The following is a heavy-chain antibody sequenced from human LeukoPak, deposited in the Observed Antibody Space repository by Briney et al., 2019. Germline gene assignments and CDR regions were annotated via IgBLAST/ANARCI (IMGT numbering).Heavy chain of an antibody. CDR1: TGSISSGVYY. Sequence: SETLSLTCPVSTGSISSGVYYWSWIRQHPGKGLEWIGYIYYSGSTYYNPSLKSRVTISVDTSKNQFSLKLSSVTAADTAVYYCARGVRWLQLSYFDYWGQGTLVTVSS. D-gene: IGHD5-24*01. V-gene: IGHV4-31*03. CDR3: ARGVRWLQLSYFDY. J-gene: IGHJ4*02. CDR2: IYYSGST.